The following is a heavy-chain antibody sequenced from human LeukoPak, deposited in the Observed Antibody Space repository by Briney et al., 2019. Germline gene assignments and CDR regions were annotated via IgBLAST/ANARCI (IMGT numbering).Heavy chain of an antibody. CDR2: IHSSGSS. J-gene: IGHJ3*02. D-gene: IGHD6-13*01. Sequence: SETLSLTCTVSGGSTRSYYWSWIRQPAGKRLEWIGLIHSSGSSNYNPSLRSRVTMSVDTSKNHFSLKLNSVTAADTAVYYCARDPSSSWTAAFDIWGQGTTVTVSS. CDR1: GGSTRSYY. CDR3: ARDPSSSWTAAFDI. V-gene: IGHV4-4*07.